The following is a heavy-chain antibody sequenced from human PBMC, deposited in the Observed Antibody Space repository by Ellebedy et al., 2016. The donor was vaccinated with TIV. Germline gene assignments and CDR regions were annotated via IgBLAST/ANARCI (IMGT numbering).Heavy chain of an antibody. CDR2: INHSGST. CDR3: ARRVVYGDCDY. CDR1: GGSFSGYY. D-gene: IGHD4-17*01. Sequence: SETLSLTCAVYGGSFSGYYWSWIRQPPGKGLEWIGEINHSGSTNYNPSLKSRVTISVDTSKNQFSLKLSSVTAADTAVYYCARRVVYGDCDYWGQGTLVTVSS. V-gene: IGHV4-34*01. J-gene: IGHJ4*02.